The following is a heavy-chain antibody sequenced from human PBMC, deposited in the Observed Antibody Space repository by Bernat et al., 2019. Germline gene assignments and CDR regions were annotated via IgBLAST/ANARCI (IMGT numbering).Heavy chain of an antibody. CDR3: VGLGANSV. CDR1: GFTVSNNH. CDR2: IYDGGST. V-gene: IGHV3-66*04. Sequence: EVQLVESGGDLVQPGGSLRLSCAISGFTVSNNHVTWVRQTPGKGLEWVSLIYDGGSTIYADSVTGRFTISRDNYKNIVYLQMNSVTAEDTAVYSCVGLGANSVWGQGTLVTVSS. D-gene: IGHD2-15*01. J-gene: IGHJ4*02.